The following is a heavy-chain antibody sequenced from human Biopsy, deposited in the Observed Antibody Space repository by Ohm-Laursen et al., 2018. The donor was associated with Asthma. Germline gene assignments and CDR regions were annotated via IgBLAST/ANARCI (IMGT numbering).Heavy chain of an antibody. CDR3: AKSGSLWTAFDY. V-gene: IGHV3-23*01. J-gene: IGHJ4*02. D-gene: IGHD3-10*01. Sequence: SLRLSCSASGFTFSTNAMSWVRQAPGKGLEWVSLISDSGDNTYYADSVKGRFTISRDNSKYTLYLQMNSLRAEDTAVYYCAKSGSLWTAFDYWGQGTLVTVSS. CDR2: ISDSGDNT. CDR1: GFTFSTNA.